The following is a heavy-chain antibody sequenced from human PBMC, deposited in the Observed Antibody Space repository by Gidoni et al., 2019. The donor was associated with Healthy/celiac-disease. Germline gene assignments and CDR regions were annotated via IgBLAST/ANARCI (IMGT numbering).Heavy chain of an antibody. CDR1: GFTFSSYS. D-gene: IGHD4-17*01. CDR2: ISSSSSYI. V-gene: IGHV3-21*01. J-gene: IGHJ4*02. Sequence: EVQLVEPGGGSVKPGGSLRPSCAASGFTFSSYSMNWVRQAPGKGLEWVSSISSSSSYIYYAGSVKGRFTISRDNAKNSLYLQMTSLRAEDTAVYYCARLSPGDSFDYWGQGTLVTVSS. CDR3: ARLSPGDSFDY.